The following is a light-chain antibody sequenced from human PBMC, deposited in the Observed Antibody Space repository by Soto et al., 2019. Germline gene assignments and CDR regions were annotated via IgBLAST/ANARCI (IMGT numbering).Light chain of an antibody. CDR1: QDISNY. Sequence: DIQMTQSPSSLSASVGDRVTITCQASQDISNYLNWYQQKPGKAPKLLIYKASNSETGVPSRFSGSGYGQDFTLINSRLKPEDIATYYCQHYDNLPFTFGPGTKVDIK. CDR3: QHYDNLPFT. J-gene: IGKJ3*01. CDR2: KAS. V-gene: IGKV1-33*01.